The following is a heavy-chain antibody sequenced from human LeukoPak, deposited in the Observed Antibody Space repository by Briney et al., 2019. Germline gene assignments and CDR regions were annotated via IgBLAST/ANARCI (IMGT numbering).Heavy chain of an antibody. D-gene: IGHD6-13*01. CDR2: INPNSGGT. V-gene: IGHV1-2*02. CDR1: GYTFTGYY. Sequence: GASVKVSCKASGYTFTGYYMHWVRQAPGQGLGWMGWINPNSGGTNYAQKFQGRVTMTRDTSISTAYMELSRLRSDDTAVYYCARAKDSSSWFNWFDPWGQGTLVTVSS. J-gene: IGHJ5*02. CDR3: ARAKDSSSWFNWFDP.